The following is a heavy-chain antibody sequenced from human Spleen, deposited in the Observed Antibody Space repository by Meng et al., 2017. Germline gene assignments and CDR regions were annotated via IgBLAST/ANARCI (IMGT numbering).Heavy chain of an antibody. D-gene: IGHD4-17*01. V-gene: IGHV4-31*01. CDR3: ARFRTTNYWYFDL. Sequence: QLQLQQWGAVLLKPSETLSLTCVVSGGSFSDYYWSWIRQHPGKGLEWIGYIYYSGSTYYNPSVKSLVTISVDTSKNQFSLKLSSVTAADTAVYYCARFRTTNYWYFDLWGRGTLVTVSS. CDR1: GGSFSDYY. CDR2: IYYSGST. J-gene: IGHJ2*01.